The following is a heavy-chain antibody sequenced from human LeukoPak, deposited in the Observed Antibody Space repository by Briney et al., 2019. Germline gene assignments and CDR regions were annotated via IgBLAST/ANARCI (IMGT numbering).Heavy chain of an antibody. CDR2: IYPGDSDT. J-gene: IGHJ4*02. V-gene: IGHV5-51*01. Sequence: GESLQISCKGSGYIFTSYWNGWVRPLPGKGLEWMGIIYPGDSDTRYSPSFQGQVTISADQSISTAYLQWSSLKASDTAMYYCARQYQGRQLRFFDYWGQGTLVTVSS. D-gene: IGHD2-2*01. CDR1: GYIFTSYW. CDR3: ARQYQGRQLRFFDY.